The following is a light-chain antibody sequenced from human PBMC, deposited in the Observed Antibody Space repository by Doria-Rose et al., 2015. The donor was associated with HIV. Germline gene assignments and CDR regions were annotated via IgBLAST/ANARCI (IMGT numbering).Light chain of an antibody. CDR1: QSFSSTY. V-gene: IGKV3-20*01. CDR2: DGS. Sequence: TQSPGTLSLSPGERATLSCRASQSFSSTYLAWYQQKPGQAPSLLIYDGSRATGIPDRFSASGSGTDFTLTINRLEPEDFALYYCHQYGTSWTFGQGTKVEI. CDR3: HQYGTSWT. J-gene: IGKJ1*01.